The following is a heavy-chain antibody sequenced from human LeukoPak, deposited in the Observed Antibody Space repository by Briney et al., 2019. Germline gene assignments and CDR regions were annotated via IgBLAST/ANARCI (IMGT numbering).Heavy chain of an antibody. CDR2: ISGDAGST. V-gene: IGHV3-23*01. D-gene: IGHD4-23*01. CDR3: AKDQTTVVSPLPDY. Sequence: GGSLRLSCAASGFTFSNYAMNWVRQAPGKGLKWVSSISGDAGSTYCADSVKGRFTISRDNSKNTLYLQMNSLRADDTAVYYCAKDQTTVVSPLPDYWGQGILVTVSS. CDR1: GFTFSNYA. J-gene: IGHJ4*02.